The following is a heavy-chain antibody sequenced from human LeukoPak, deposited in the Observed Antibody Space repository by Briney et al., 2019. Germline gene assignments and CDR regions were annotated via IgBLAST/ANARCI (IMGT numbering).Heavy chain of an antibody. Sequence: ASVKVSCKASGYTFTSYGINWVRQAPGQGLEWMGWISAYNGNTNYAQKLQGRVTMTTDTSTSTAYMELRSLRSDDTAVYYCAREGADYYDSSGYYPEGLDYWGQGTLVTVSS. V-gene: IGHV1-18*01. J-gene: IGHJ4*02. CDR3: AREGADYYDSSGYYPEGLDY. CDR2: ISAYNGNT. D-gene: IGHD3-22*01. CDR1: GYTFTSYG.